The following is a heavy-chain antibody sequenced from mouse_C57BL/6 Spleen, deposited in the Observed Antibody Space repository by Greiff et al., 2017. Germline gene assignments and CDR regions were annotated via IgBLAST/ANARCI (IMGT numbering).Heavy chain of an antibody. CDR3: TRAPSMDY. V-gene: IGHV5-9-1*02. J-gene: IGHJ4*01. Sequence: EVKVVESGEGLVKPGGSLKLSCAASGFTFSSYAMSWVRQTPEKRLAWVAYISSGGDYIYYADAVKGRFTISRDNARNTLYLQMRRLKSEDTAMYYCTRAPSMDYWGQGTSVTVSS. CDR2: ISSGGDYI. CDR1: GFTFSSYA.